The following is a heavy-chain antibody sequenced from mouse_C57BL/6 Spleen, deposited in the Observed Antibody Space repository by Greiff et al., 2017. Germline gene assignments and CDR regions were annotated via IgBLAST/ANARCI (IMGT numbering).Heavy chain of an antibody. V-gene: IGHV1-64*01. J-gene: IGHJ1*03. CDR2: IHPNSGST. CDR1: GYTFTSYW. D-gene: IGHD2-4*01. CDR3: ARFCDYDGAWYFDV. Sequence: QVQLQQPGAELVKPGASVTLSCKASGYTFTSYWMHWVKQRPGQGLEWIGMIHPNSGSTNYNEKFKSKATLTVDKSSSTAYMQLSSLTSEDSAVYYCARFCDYDGAWYFDVWGTGTTVTVSS.